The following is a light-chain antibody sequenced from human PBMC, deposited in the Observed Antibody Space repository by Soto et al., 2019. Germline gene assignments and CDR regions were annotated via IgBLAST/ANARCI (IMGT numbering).Light chain of an antibody. CDR2: EVI. J-gene: IGLJ2*01. CDR1: SSDIGGYNY. CDR3: FSYAGSNKLV. Sequence: QSALTQPRSVSGSPGQSVTISCTGTSSDIGGYNYVSWYQQHPGKAPRLMIYEVIKRPSGVPDRFSGSKSGNTASLTVSGLQAEDEADYYCFSYAGSNKLVFGGGTKLTVL. V-gene: IGLV2-11*01.